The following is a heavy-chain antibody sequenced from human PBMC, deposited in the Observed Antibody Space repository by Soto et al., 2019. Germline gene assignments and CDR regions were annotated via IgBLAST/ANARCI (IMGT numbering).Heavy chain of an antibody. CDR3: ASWGYISSWYYFDY. CDR2: INAGNGNT. D-gene: IGHD6-13*01. J-gene: IGHJ4*02. V-gene: IGHV1-3*01. Sequence: QVQLVQSGAEVKKPGASVKVSCKASGYTFTSYAMHWVRQAPGQRLEWMGWINAGNGNTKYSQKFQGRVTITRDTSASTAYMELSSLRYDDTAVYYCASWGYISSWYYFDYWGQGTLVTVSS. CDR1: GYTFTSYA.